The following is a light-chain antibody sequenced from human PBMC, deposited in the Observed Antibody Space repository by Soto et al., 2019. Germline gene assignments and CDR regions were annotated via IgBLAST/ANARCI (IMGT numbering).Light chain of an antibody. CDR1: QSVGSD. CDR3: QQYNTWPPIT. V-gene: IGKV3D-15*01. J-gene: IGKJ5*01. Sequence: ELVLTQSRATLSVSPGARHTLSCRASQSVGSDSAGYQPKPGQAPRLVIYDIFTRATGVPTRISGGGSGTEFTLTISSLQSEDFAVYYCQQYNTWPPITFGQGTRVEIK. CDR2: DIF.